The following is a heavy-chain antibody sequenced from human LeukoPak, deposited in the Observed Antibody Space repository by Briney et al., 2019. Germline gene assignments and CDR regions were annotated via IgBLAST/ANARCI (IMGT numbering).Heavy chain of an antibody. CDR1: GFSLSNTGVA. CDR2: AYWNNDR. D-gene: IGHD3-10*01. J-gene: IGHJ4*02. CDR3: APKGRGSGSYTM. V-gene: IGHV2-5*01. Sequence: SGPTLVKPTQTLTLTCNFSGFSLSNTGVAVGWIRQSPGKALEWLAVAYWNNDRSYSPSLKSRLTITKDTSKNQVVLKMTNVDPVDTATYYCAPKGRGSGSYTMWGQGTLVTVSS.